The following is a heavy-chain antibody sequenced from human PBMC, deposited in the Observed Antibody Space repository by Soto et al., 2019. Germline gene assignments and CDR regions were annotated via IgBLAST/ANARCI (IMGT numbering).Heavy chain of an antibody. CDR1: GFTFSSYA. Sequence: SLRLSCAASGFTFSSYAMSWVRQAPGKGLEWVSAISGSGGSTYYADSVKGRFTISRDNSKNTLYLQMNSLRAEDTAVYYCARRDSSGYYYFDYWGQGTLVTVSS. D-gene: IGHD3-22*01. CDR2: ISGSGGST. V-gene: IGHV3-23*01. J-gene: IGHJ4*02. CDR3: ARRDSSGYYYFDY.